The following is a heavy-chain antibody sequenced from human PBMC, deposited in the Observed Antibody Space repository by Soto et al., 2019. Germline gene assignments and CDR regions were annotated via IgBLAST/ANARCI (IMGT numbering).Heavy chain of an antibody. CDR2: IYWDDDK. CDR1: GFSLSTTGVC. D-gene: IGHD3-22*01. V-gene: IGHV2-5*02. CDR3: AHRRVNPYYYDSGGAFDI. J-gene: IGHJ3*02. Sequence: QITLKESGPTLVKPTQTLTLTCTFSGFSLSTTGVCVCWIRQPPGKALEWLALIYWDDDKRYSPSLKSRLTITKDTSKHQVVLTMTNMEPVDTATYYCAHRRVNPYYYDSGGAFDIWGQGTMVTVSS.